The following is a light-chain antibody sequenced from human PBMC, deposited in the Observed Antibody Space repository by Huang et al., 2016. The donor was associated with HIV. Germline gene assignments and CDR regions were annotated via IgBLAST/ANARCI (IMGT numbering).Light chain of an antibody. CDR1: QSVNNK. V-gene: IGKV3-15*01. J-gene: IGKJ1*01. CDR2: DAS. CDR3: QQYNNWPPWT. Sequence: EVVMTQSPVTLSMSPGERATLSCRASQSVNNKLAWFQQKPGQAPRLLIHDASIRATGIPDRVSGSGSGTEFTLTISSLQSEDFAVYYCQQYNNWPPWTFGQGTKVEIK.